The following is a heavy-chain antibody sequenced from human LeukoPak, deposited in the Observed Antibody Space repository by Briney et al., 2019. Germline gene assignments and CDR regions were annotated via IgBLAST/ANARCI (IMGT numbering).Heavy chain of an antibody. J-gene: IGHJ6*03. D-gene: IGHD1-26*01. V-gene: IGHV1-69*05. CDR3: ARDGPGMGDYYMDV. CDR2: IIPIFGTA. Sequence: SVKVSCKASGGTFSSYAISWVRQAPGQGLEWMGGIIPIFGTANYAQKFQGRVTITTDEFTSTAYMELSSLRSEDTAVYYCARDGPGMGDYYMDVWGKGTTVTVSS. CDR1: GGTFSSYA.